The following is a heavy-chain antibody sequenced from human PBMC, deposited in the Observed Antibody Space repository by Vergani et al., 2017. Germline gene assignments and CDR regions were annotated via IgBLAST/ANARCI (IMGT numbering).Heavy chain of an antibody. CDR3: TRSECSGTTCYGHYFDL. CDR2: IKSDGRT. D-gene: IGHD2-15*01. J-gene: IGHJ4*01. CDR1: GFRVTTYY. Sequence: SRGRLAQPGGSLRVSCSASGFRVTTYYMSWVRQAPGKGLEWVSVIKSDGRTSYAESVRGRFTISRDTSRNAVYLQMNILRVEDTGVYYCTRSECSGTTCYGHYFDLWGHGILVTVSS. V-gene: IGHV3-66*02.